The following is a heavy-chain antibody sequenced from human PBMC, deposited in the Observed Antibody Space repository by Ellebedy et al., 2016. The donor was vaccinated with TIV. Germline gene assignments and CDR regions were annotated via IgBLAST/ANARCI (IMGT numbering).Heavy chain of an antibody. CDR3: ARGRDLGGAMDV. V-gene: IGHV4-59*12. CDR2: IYHSGST. D-gene: IGHD1-26*01. J-gene: IGHJ6*02. CDR1: GGSISSYY. Sequence: MPSETLSLTCTVSGGSISSYYWSWIRQPPGKGLEWIGYIYHSGSTYYNPSLKSRVTISVDRSKNQFSLKLSSVTAADTAVYYCARGRDLGGAMDVWGQGTTVTVSS.